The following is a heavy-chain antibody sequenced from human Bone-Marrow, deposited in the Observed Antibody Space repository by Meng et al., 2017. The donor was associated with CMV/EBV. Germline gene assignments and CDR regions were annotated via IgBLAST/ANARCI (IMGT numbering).Heavy chain of an antibody. D-gene: IGHD4-17*01. CDR2: MNQDGSHK. J-gene: IGHJ5*02. CDR1: GFTSRTYW. V-gene: IGHV3-7*01. Sequence: GESLKISCVASGFTSRTYWMSWVRQAPGKGLEWVANMNQDGSHKYYVDSVKGRFTISADNAKNSLYLQMNSLRAEDTAVYYCARVRDSGAHYGPWFDPWGQGTLVPVSS. CDR3: ARVRDSGAHYGPWFDP.